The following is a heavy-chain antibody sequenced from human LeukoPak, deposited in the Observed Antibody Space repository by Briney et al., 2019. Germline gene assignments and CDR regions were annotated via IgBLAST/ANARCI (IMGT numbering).Heavy chain of an antibody. CDR1: GGSISSSSYY. V-gene: IGHV4-39*07. CDR3: ASKRWLMYYFDY. J-gene: IGHJ4*02. CDR2: IYYSGST. D-gene: IGHD5-24*01. Sequence: MSSETLSLTCTVSGGSISSSSYYWGWIRQPPGKGLEWIGSIYYSGSTYYNPSLKSRVTISVDTSKNQFSLKLSSVTAADTAVYYCASKRWLMYYFDYWGQGTLVTVSS.